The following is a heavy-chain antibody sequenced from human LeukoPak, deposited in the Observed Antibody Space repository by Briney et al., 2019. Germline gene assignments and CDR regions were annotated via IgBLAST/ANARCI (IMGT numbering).Heavy chain of an antibody. J-gene: IGHJ4*02. Sequence: GASVRVSCKSSGLTFTDHYIHWVRQGPGQGLEWMGYIGPHSTFTSSPQEFQGRVTMTRDASMSTAYMELTRLTSDDTAVYYCVREGEGPLSKDFDYWGQGTLVTVSS. V-gene: IGHV1-2*02. CDR2: IGPHSTFT. CDR3: VREGEGPLSKDFDY. CDR1: GLTFTDHY. D-gene: IGHD2/OR15-2a*01.